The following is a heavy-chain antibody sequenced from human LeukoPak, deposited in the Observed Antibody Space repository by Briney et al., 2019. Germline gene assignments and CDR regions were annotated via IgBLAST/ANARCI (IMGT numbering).Heavy chain of an antibody. Sequence: PSETLSLTCTVSGGSISSSSYFWGWIRQPPGKGLEWIATIYHTGSTFYNPSLKSRVALSIDTSKKQFSLSLNLVTAADTAVYYCARRSISDFDYWGQGTLVTVSS. D-gene: IGHD4-11*01. CDR2: IYHTGST. J-gene: IGHJ4*02. V-gene: IGHV4-39*01. CDR3: ARRSISDFDY. CDR1: GGSISSSSYF.